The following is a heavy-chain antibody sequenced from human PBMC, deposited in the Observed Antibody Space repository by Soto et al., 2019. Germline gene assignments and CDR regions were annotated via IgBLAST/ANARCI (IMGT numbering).Heavy chain of an antibody. Sequence: SETLSLTCAVSGGSISSYYWILIRQPPGKGLEWIVYIYYRGSTNYNPSLKSRVTISLDTSKNQFSLKLSSVTAADTAVYYCARGPNYDYWSGYFRGWGQGTLVTVSS. J-gene: IGHJ4*02. CDR2: IYYRGST. CDR3: ARGPNYDYWSGYFRG. CDR1: GGSISSYY. V-gene: IGHV4-59*01. D-gene: IGHD3-3*01.